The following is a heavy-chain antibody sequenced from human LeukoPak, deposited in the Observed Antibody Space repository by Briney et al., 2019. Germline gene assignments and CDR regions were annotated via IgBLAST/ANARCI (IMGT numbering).Heavy chain of an antibody. CDR1: GFTFSSYW. J-gene: IGHJ3*02. CDR2: IKQDGSEK. D-gene: IGHD3-3*01. V-gene: IGHV3-7*01. Sequence: GGSLRLSCAASGFTFSSYWMSWVRQAPGKGLEWVANIKQDGSEKYYVDSVKGRFTISRDNAKNSLYLQMNSLRAEDTAVYYCARVSDYDFWSGYIDAFDIWGQGTMVTVSS. CDR3: ARVSDYDFWSGYIDAFDI.